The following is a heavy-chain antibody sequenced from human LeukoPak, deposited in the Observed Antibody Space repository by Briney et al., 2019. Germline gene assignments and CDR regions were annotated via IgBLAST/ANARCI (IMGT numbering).Heavy chain of an antibody. V-gene: IGHV3-21*01. J-gene: IGHJ4*02. CDR1: GFTFSSYS. CDR3: ASEETTNGGWTPNY. Sequence: PGGSLRLSCAASGFTFSSYSMNWVRQAPGKGLEWVSSISSSSSYIYYAYSVKGRFTISGDNAKNSLYLHMNSLRAEDTAVYYCASEETTNGGWTPNYWGQGTLVTVSS. D-gene: IGHD6-19*01. CDR2: ISSSSSYI.